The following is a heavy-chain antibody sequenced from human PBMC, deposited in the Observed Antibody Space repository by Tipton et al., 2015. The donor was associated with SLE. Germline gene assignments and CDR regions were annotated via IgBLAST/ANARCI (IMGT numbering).Heavy chain of an antibody. CDR3: ARVHGTVMIRVDY. Sequence: QLVQSGAEVKKPGESLKISCKGSGYSFTSYWIGWVRQMPGKGLEWMGIIYPGDSDTTSSPSFQGQVTISADKSISTAYLQLTSLKASDTSMYYYARVHGTVMIRVDYWGQGTLVTVSS. CDR1: GYSFTSYW. J-gene: IGHJ4*02. D-gene: IGHD2-21*01. CDR2: IYPGDSDT. V-gene: IGHV5-51*03.